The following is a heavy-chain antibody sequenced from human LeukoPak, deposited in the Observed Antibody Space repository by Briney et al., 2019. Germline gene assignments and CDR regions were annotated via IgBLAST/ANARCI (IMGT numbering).Heavy chain of an antibody. V-gene: IGHV4-31*03. Sequence: PSETLSLTCTVSGASMPGYYWSWIRQHPGKGLEWIGYIYYSGSTYYNPSLKSRVTISVDTSKNQFSLKLSSVTAADTAVYYCARQLTDAFDIWGQGTMVTVSS. CDR3: ARQLTDAFDI. J-gene: IGHJ3*02. CDR1: GASMPGYY. D-gene: IGHD3-10*01. CDR2: IYYSGST.